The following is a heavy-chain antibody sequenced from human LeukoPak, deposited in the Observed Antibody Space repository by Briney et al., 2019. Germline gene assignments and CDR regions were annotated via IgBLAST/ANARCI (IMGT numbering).Heavy chain of an antibody. D-gene: IGHD3-10*01. V-gene: IGHV1-8*01. CDR2: MNPNSGNT. J-gene: IGHJ4*02. CDR3: ARGLGRMVRGVIITPPFDY. CDR1: GYTFTSYD. Sequence: GGPVKASCKASGYTFTSYDINWVRQATGQGLEWMGWMNPNSGNTGYAQKFQGRVTMTRNTSISTAYMELSSLRSEDTAVYYWARGLGRMVRGVIITPPFDYWGQGTLVTVSS.